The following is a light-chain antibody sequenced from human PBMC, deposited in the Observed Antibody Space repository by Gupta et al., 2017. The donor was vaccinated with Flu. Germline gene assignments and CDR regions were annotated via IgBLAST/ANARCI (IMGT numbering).Light chain of an antibody. Sequence: QSALTQPASVSVSPGQSLTISCTGTSSDVGRSDSVSWYQQHPGKAPKLLIYDVSNRPSGVASRFAGSKSGNTASLTISGLQAEDETDYYCSSYTSISTFYVFGTGTKVTVL. CDR3: SSYTSISTFYV. J-gene: IGLJ1*01. V-gene: IGLV2-14*01. CDR1: SSDVGRSDS. CDR2: DVS.